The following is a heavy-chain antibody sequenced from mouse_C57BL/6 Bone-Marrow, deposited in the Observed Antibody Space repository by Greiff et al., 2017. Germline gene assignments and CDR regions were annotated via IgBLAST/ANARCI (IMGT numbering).Heavy chain of an antibody. CDR2: LYPGDGDT. V-gene: IGHV1-82*01. D-gene: IGHD1-1*01. J-gene: IGHJ3*01. CDR3: ARPYYGSSQAWFAY. Sequence: QVQLQQSGPELVKPGASVKISCQASGYAFSSSWMNWVKQRPGKGLEWIGRLYPGDGDTNYNGKFKGKATLTADKSSSTAYMQLSSLTSEDSAVYFCARPYYGSSQAWFAYWGQGALGTVSA. CDR1: GYAFSSSW.